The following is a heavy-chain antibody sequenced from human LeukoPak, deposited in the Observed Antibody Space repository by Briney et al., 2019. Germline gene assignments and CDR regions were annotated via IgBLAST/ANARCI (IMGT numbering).Heavy chain of an antibody. D-gene: IGHD1-26*01. J-gene: IGHJ4*02. CDR1: GFTFSSYA. CDR3: AKDKSVRYSGSFTYGDYFDY. CDR2: ISGSGGST. Sequence: GGSLRLSCAASGFTFSSYAMSWVRQAPGKGLEWVSTISGSGGSTYYADSVKGRFTISRDNSKYTLYLQMNSLRAEDTAVYYCAKDKSVRYSGSFTYGDYFDYWGQGTLVTVSS. V-gene: IGHV3-23*01.